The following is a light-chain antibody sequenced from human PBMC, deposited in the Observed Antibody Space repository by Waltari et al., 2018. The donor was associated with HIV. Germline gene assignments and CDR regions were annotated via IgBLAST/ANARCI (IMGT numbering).Light chain of an antibody. CDR2: WAS. J-gene: IGKJ4*01. V-gene: IGKV4-1*01. CDR1: RTIVYSSDNRNC. CDR3: QQYYSLGPT. Sequence: DIVMTQSPNSLAVSLGERATINCRSSRTIVYSSDNRNCLAWYQQKPGQPPKVLIYWASTRASGVPDRFSGSGSGTNFSLTISTLLPDDVALYYCQQYYSLGPTFGGGTKVEIK.